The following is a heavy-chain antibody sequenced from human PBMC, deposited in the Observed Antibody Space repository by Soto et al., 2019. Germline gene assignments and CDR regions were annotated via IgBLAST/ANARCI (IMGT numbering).Heavy chain of an antibody. CDR1: GFTFSSYA. J-gene: IGHJ4*02. Sequence: GGSLRLSCAASGFTFSSYAMSWVRQAPGKGLEWVSAISGSGGSTYYADSVKGRFTISRDNSKNTLYLQMNSLRAEDTAVYYCAKGYYYDSSGSGYYFDYWGQGTLVTVSS. CDR2: ISGSGGST. CDR3: AKGYYYDSSGSGYYFDY. D-gene: IGHD3-22*01. V-gene: IGHV3-23*01.